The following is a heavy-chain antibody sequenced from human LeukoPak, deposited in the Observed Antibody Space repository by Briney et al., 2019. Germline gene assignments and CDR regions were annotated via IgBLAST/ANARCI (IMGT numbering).Heavy chain of an antibody. J-gene: IGHJ4*02. CDR3: ARHAFLDY. V-gene: IGHV3-7*04. Sequence: PGGSLRLSCAASGFTFSSYSMNWIRQAPGRGLEWVANIKQDGSEKYYVDSVKGRFTISRDNAKNSLFLQMNSLRAEDTAVYYCARHAFLDYWGQGTLVTVSS. CDR1: GFTFSSYS. CDR2: IKQDGSEK. D-gene: IGHD2/OR15-2a*01.